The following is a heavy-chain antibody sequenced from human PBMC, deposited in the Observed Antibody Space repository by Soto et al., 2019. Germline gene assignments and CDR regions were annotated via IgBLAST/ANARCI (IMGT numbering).Heavy chain of an antibody. J-gene: IGHJ4*02. Sequence: QVQLVQSGAEVKKPGASVKVSCKASGYTFTSYGISWVRQAPGKGLEWMGWISAYNGNTNYAQKLQGRVTMTKDTSTSTDYMELRSLRSDDTAVYYCTTWSIAVAGPLHGYWGQGTLVTVSS. CDR2: ISAYNGNT. V-gene: IGHV1-18*04. CDR1: GYTFTSYG. CDR3: TTWSIAVAGPLHGY. D-gene: IGHD6-19*01.